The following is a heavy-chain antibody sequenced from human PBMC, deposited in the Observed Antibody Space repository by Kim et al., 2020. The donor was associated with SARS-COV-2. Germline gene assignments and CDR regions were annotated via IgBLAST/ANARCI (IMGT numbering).Heavy chain of an antibody. CDR3: ARAEARQPLLYEGCWFDP. Sequence: SVKVSCKASGGTFSSYAISWVRQAPGQGLEWMGGIIPIFGTANYAQKFQGRVTITADESTSTAYMELSSLRSEDTAVYYCARAEARQPLLYEGCWFDPWGQGTLVTVSS. D-gene: IGHD2-2*02. CDR1: GGTFSSYA. V-gene: IGHV1-69*13. CDR2: IIPIFGTA. J-gene: IGHJ5*02.